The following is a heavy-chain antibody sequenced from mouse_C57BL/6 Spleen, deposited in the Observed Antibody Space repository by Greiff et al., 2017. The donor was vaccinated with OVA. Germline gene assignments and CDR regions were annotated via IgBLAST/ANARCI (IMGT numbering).Heavy chain of an antibody. Sequence: LVESGPELVKPGASVKMSCKASGYTFTSYVMHWVKQKPGQGLEWIGYIYPYNDGTKYNEKFKGKATLTSDKSSSTAYMELSSLTSEDSAVYYCARRRRFYYYGSSRFAYWGQGTLVTVSA. CDR1: GYTFTSYV. CDR2: IYPYNDGT. CDR3: ARRRRFYYYGSSRFAY. V-gene: IGHV1-14*01. D-gene: IGHD1-1*01. J-gene: IGHJ3*01.